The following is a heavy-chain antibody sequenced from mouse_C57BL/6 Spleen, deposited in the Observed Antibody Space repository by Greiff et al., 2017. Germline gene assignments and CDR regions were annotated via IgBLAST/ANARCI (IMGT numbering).Heavy chain of an antibody. D-gene: IGHD2-10*02. CDR2: ISSGSSTI. V-gene: IGHV5-17*01. J-gene: IGHJ1*03. Sequence: DVQLVESGGGLVKPGGSLKLSCAASGFTFSDYGMHWVRQAPEKGLEWVAYISSGSSTIYYADTVKGRFTISRDNAKNTLFLQMTSLRSEDTAMYYCARKEYDWYFDVWGTGTTVTVSS. CDR3: ARKEYDWYFDV. CDR1: GFTFSDYG.